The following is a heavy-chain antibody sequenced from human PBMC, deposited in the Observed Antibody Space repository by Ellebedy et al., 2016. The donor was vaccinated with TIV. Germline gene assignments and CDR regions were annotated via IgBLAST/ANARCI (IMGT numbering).Heavy chain of an antibody. Sequence: SETLSLTXTVSGGCFNSYYWTWIRQPPGKGLEWIGHLTHIGTTNYNPSLQSRVAMSLDSSKTQFSLELKSVTAADTAVYFCARSCSPSCWECLEYWGQGTLVTVSS. V-gene: IGHV4-59*13. J-gene: IGHJ4*02. CDR3: ARSCSPSCWECLEY. CDR1: GGCFNSYY. CDR2: LTHIGTT. D-gene: IGHD2-2*01.